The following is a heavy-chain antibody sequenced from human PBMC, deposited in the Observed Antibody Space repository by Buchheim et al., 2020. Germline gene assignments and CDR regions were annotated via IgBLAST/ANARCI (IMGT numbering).Heavy chain of an antibody. CDR2: ISWDGGST. CDR3: AKDSRPHCSGGSCYPIYYYYYGMDV. CDR1: GLTFDDYA. Sequence: EVQLVESGGVVVQPGGSLRLSCAASGLTFDDYAMHWVRQAPGKGLEWVSLISWDGGSTYYADSVKGRFTISRDNSKNSLYLQMNSLRAEDTALYYCAKDSRPHCSGGSCYPIYYYYYGMDVWGQGTT. V-gene: IGHV3-43D*03. D-gene: IGHD2-15*01. J-gene: IGHJ6*02.